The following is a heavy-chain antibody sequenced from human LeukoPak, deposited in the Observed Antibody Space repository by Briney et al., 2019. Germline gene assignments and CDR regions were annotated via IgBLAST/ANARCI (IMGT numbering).Heavy chain of an antibody. Sequence: GGSLRLSCAASGFTFSSYSMNWVRQAPGKGLEWVSYISSSSSTICYADSVKGRFTISRDNAKNSLYLQMNSLRAEDTAVYYCARDQLTYCSSTSCYEIPPGWGQGTLVTVSS. CDR1: GFTFSSYS. V-gene: IGHV3-48*01. CDR3: ARDQLTYCSSTSCYEIPPG. D-gene: IGHD2-2*01. CDR2: ISSSSSTI. J-gene: IGHJ4*02.